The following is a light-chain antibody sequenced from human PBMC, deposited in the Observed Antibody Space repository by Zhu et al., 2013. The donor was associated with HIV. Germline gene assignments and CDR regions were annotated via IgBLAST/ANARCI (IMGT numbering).Light chain of an antibody. CDR2: WAS. Sequence: DIVMTQSPDSLSVSLGERATIYCKSSQSVLYSSNNKNYLAWYQQKPGQPPRLLIYWASTRESGVPDRFSGSGSGTDFTLTISSLQPDDFATYYCQEYNSYWTFGQGTQVDFK. V-gene: IGKV4-1*01. CDR3: QEYNSYWT. J-gene: IGKJ1*01. CDR1: QSVLYSSNNKNY.